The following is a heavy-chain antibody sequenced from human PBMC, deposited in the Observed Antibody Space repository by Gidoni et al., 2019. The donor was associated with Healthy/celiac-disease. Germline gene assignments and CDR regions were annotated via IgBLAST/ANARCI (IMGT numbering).Heavy chain of an antibody. Sequence: QVQLVQSGAEVKKPGASVKVSCKASGYTFTGYYMHWVRQAPGQGLEWMGRINPNSGGTNYAQKFQGRVTMTRDTSISTAYMELSRLRSDDTAVYYCARVLGGLAAREAFDIWGQGTMVTVSS. J-gene: IGHJ3*02. CDR2: INPNSGGT. CDR1: GYTFTGYY. D-gene: IGHD6-25*01. CDR3: ARVLGGLAAREAFDI. V-gene: IGHV1-2*06.